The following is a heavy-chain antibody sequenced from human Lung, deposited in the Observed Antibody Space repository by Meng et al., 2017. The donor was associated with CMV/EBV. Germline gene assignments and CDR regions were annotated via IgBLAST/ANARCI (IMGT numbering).Heavy chain of an antibody. D-gene: IGHD6-13*01. CDR3: AKDLAAAGQLYYYYGMDV. Sequence: GSLRLSCAASGFTFDDYTMHWVRQAPGKGLEWVSLISWDGGSTYYADSVKGRFTISRDNSKNSLYLQMNSLRTEDTALYYCAKDLAAAGQLYYYYGMDVWGQGTTVTVSS. CDR1: GFTFDDYT. V-gene: IGHV3-43*01. J-gene: IGHJ6*02. CDR2: ISWDGGST.